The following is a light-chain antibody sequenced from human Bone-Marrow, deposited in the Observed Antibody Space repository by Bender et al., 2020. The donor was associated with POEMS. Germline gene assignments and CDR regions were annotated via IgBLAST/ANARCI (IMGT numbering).Light chain of an antibody. Sequence: QSVVTQPPSLSEAPRQRVTISCSGSSSNIGNHGVNWYQQLPGEAPKLLIYYDDLLTPGVSDRYSASKSGTSASLAISEVQSEDEALYYYSAWDDSLSGWVVGGGTKLTVL. CDR2: YDD. J-gene: IGLJ3*02. V-gene: IGLV1-36*01. CDR3: SAWDDSLSGWV. CDR1: SSNIGNHG.